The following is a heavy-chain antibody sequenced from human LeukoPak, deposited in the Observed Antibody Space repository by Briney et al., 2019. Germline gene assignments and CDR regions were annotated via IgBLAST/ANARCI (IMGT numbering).Heavy chain of an antibody. Sequence: GGSLRLSCAASGFTFSTYTMNWVRQAPGKGLEWVSGIYGSGGATFYADSVRGRFTISRDNAKNSLYLQMNSLRAEDTAVYYCAREEYYYGSGSYVFDYWGQGTLVTVSS. V-gene: IGHV3-23*01. CDR3: AREEYYYGSGSYVFDY. D-gene: IGHD3-10*01. CDR2: IYGSGGAT. CDR1: GFTFSTYT. J-gene: IGHJ4*02.